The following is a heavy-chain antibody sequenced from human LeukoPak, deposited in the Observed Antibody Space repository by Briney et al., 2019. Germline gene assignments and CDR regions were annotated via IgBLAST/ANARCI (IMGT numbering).Heavy chain of an antibody. D-gene: IGHD3-3*01. V-gene: IGHV4-30-4*01. CDR3: ARVLEGDFWSGYYGYYFDY. J-gene: IGHJ4*02. CDR1: GGSISSGDYY. Sequence: SQTLSLTCTVSGGSISSGDYYWSWIRQPPGKGLEGIGYIYYSGSTYYNPSLKSRVTISVDTSKNQFSLKLSSVTAADTAVYYCARVLEGDFWSGYYGYYFDYWGQGTLVTVSS. CDR2: IYYSGST.